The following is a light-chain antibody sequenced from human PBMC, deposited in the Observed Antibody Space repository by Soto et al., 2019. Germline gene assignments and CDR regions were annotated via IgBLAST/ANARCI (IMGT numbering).Light chain of an antibody. CDR1: QSITNW. CDR3: QQYYRQAT. J-gene: IGKJ1*01. V-gene: IGKV1-5*03. Sequence: DIPMTHSPSPLSASVGDRVTITCRASQSITNWWAWYQQKPGKAPKPLIYMASSVESGVPSRFSGSGGGTEFTLTISSLQPDDFATYYCQQYYRQATFGQGTKVE. CDR2: MAS.